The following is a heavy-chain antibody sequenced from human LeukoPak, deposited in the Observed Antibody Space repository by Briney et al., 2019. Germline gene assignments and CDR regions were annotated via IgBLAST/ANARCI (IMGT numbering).Heavy chain of an antibody. Sequence: GASVKVSCKASGYTFTSYDINWVRQATGQGLEWMGWMNPNSGNTGYAQKFQGRVTMTRNTSISTAYMELSSLRSEDTAVYYCARGYSSGWYYYYYYYMDVWGKGTTVTISS. CDR3: ARGYSSGWYYYYYYYMDV. D-gene: IGHD6-19*01. CDR2: MNPNSGNT. J-gene: IGHJ6*03. CDR1: GYTFTSYD. V-gene: IGHV1-8*01.